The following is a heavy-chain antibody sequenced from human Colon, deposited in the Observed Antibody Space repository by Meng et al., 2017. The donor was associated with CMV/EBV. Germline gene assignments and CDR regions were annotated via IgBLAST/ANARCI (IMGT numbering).Heavy chain of an antibody. Sequence: GESLKISCVGSGFTFSDYEMNWVRQAPGMGLEWVAYVNHRGTTIFYADSVKGRFTISRDNPKNSLYLQMNNLRAEDTAVYYCAQPGGYGDYGMDVWGQETTVTVSS. V-gene: IGHV3-48*03. CDR2: VNHRGTTI. J-gene: IGHJ6*02. CDR3: AQPGGYGDYGMDV. D-gene: IGHD4-17*01. CDR1: GFTFSDYE.